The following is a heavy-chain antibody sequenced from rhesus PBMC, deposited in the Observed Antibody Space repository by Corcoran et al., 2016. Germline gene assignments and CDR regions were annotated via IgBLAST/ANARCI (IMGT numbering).Heavy chain of an antibody. CDR2: ISGSGGIT. J-gene: IGHJ4*01. Sequence: QVQLQESGPGLVKPSETLSLTCAVSGGSISSNYWSWIRQPPGKGLVWIGRISGSGGITNFNPSLTSLVTIATDTSKNQFSLKLSSVTAADTAVYYCARGRYSGYSLGYWGQGVLVTVSS. CDR3: ARGRYSGYSLGY. CDR1: GGSISSNY. D-gene: IGHD5-24*01. V-gene: IGHV4-147*01.